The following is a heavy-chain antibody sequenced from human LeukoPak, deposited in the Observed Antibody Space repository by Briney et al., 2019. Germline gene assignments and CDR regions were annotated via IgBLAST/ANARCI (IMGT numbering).Heavy chain of an antibody. CDR1: GGSSSGYY. V-gene: IGHV4-34*01. D-gene: IGHD2-2*01. CDR3: ASGVPAAGGGYYYYYMDV. Sequence: PSETLSLTCAVYGGSSSGYYWTWIRQPPGKGLEWIGEINHSGSTNYNPSLKRRVTISVDTSKNQFSLKLSSVTAADTAVYYCASGVPAAGGGYYYYYMDVWGKGTTVTVSS. CDR2: INHSGST. J-gene: IGHJ6*03.